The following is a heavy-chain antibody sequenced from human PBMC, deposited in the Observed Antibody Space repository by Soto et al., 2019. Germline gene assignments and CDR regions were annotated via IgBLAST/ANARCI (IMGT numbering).Heavy chain of an antibody. CDR3: AKWSKYYDSSGYPPDY. CDR2: ISGSGGST. D-gene: IGHD3-22*01. CDR1: GFTFSSYA. Sequence: GGSLRLSCAASGFTFSSYAMSLIRPAPGKGLEWVSAISGSGGSTYYADSVKGRFTISRDNSKNTLYLQMNSLRAEDTAVYYCAKWSKYYDSSGYPPDYWGQGTLVTVSA. V-gene: IGHV3-23*01. J-gene: IGHJ4*02.